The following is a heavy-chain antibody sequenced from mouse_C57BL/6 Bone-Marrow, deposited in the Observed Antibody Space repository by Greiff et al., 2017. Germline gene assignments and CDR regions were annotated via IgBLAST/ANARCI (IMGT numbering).Heavy chain of an antibody. Sequence: QVQLKESGPGLVQPSQSLSITCTVSGFSLTSYGVHWVRQSPGKGLEWLGVIWRGGGTDYHAAFISRLSISKDNSKSQVFFKMNSLQADDTAIYYCARKGGYAMDYWGQGTSVTVSS. J-gene: IGHJ4*01. V-gene: IGHV2-2*01. CDR2: IWRGGGT. CDR3: ARKGGYAMDY. CDR1: GFSLTSYG.